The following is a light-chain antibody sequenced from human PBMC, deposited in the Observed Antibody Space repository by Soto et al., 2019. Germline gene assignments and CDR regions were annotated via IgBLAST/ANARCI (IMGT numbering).Light chain of an antibody. CDR3: QTWGTGTPYV. V-gene: IGLV4-69*01. Sequence: QSALTQSPSASASLGASVKLTCTLSSGHSTYTIAWHQQQPEKAPRYLMSLNTDGSHSRGDGIPDRFSGSSSGAERYLTISSLQSEDEADYYCQTWGTGTPYVFGTGTKVTVL. J-gene: IGLJ1*01. CDR2: LNTDGSH. CDR1: SGHSTYT.